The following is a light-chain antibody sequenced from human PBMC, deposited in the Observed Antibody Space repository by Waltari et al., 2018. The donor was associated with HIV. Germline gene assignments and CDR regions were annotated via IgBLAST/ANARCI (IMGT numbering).Light chain of an antibody. CDR3: ATWNDSLSGYV. V-gene: IGLV1-47*01. CDR1: SSNIGRNY. J-gene: IGLJ1*01. Sequence: QSVLTQPPSASGTPGQRVTLFCSGSSSNIGRNYVYWYQQLPGPAPKLIIYRNNQRPSGVPDRFSGSKSGTSASLAISGLRSEDEADYYCATWNDSLSGYVFGTGTKVTV. CDR2: RNN.